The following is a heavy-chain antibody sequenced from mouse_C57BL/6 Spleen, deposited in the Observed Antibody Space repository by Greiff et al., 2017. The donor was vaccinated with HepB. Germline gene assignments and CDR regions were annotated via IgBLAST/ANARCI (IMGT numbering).Heavy chain of an antibody. Sequence: QVQLQQPGTELVKPGASVKLSFKASGYTFTSYWMHWVKQRPGQGLEWIGNINPSNGGTNYNEKFKSKATLTVDKSSSTAYMQLSSLTSEDSAVYYCARSDGITTVVATSVDVWGTGTTVTVSS. D-gene: IGHD1-1*01. V-gene: IGHV1-53*01. CDR1: GYTFTSYW. CDR2: INPSNGGT. CDR3: ARSDGITTVVATSVDV. J-gene: IGHJ1*03.